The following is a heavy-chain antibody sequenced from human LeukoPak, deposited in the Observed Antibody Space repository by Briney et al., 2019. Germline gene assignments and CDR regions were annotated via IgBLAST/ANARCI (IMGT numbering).Heavy chain of an antibody. CDR3: ASRRNYYDSSGVYY. D-gene: IGHD3-22*01. J-gene: IGHJ4*02. V-gene: IGHV1-69*05. CDR2: IIPIFGTA. Sequence: SVKVSCKASGGTFSSYAISWVRHAHGQGLEWMGRIIPIFGTANYAQKFQGRVTITTNESTSTAYMELSSLRSEDTAAYYCASRRNYYDSSGVYYWGQGALVTVSS. CDR1: GGTFSSYA.